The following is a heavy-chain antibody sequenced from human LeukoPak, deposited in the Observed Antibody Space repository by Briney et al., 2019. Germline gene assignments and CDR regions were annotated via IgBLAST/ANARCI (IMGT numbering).Heavy chain of an antibody. CDR2: ISAGTSNI. J-gene: IGHJ4*02. CDR3: TRDSYCSSTSCYRGHFDS. D-gene: IGHD2-2*01. CDR1: GFTLSSYA. V-gene: IGHV3-21*01. Sequence: GGSLRLSCAASGFTLSSYAMSWVRQGPGKGLEWVSSISAGTSNIDYADSIKGRFTISRDNAKKSLYLQVNSLRAEDTAVYYCTRDSYCSSTSCYRGHFDSWGQGTLVTVSS.